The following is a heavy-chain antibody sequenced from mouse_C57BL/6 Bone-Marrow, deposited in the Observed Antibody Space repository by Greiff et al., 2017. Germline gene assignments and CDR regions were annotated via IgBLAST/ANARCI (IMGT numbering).Heavy chain of an antibody. CDR1: GYTFTSYW. Sequence: VQLQQPGAELVKPGASVKLSCKASGYTFTSYWMPWVKQRPGQGLAWIGEIDPSDSYTNYNQKFKGKATLTVDTSSSTAYMQLSSLTSEDSAVYYCAPLDSSGYVMVYWGQGTLVTVSA. J-gene: IGHJ3*01. CDR2: IDPSDSYT. D-gene: IGHD3-2*02. V-gene: IGHV1-50*01. CDR3: APLDSSGYVMVY.